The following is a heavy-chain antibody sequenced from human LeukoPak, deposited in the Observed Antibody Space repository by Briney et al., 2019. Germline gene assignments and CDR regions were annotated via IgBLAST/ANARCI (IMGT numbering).Heavy chain of an antibody. D-gene: IGHD3-9*01. J-gene: IGHJ4*02. CDR2: IYSGGST. V-gene: IGHV3-53*01. Sequence: GGSLRLSCAASGFTFSSAGMSWVRQAPGKGLEWVSVIYSGGSTYYADSVKGRFTISRDNSKNTLYLQMNSLRAEDTAVYYCARSKEFDWLDYWGQGTLVTVSS. CDR1: GFTFSSAG. CDR3: ARSKEFDWLDY.